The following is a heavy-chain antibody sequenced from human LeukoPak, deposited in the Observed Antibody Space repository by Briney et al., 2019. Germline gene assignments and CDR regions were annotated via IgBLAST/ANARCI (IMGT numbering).Heavy chain of an antibody. V-gene: IGHV3-7*01. CDR2: IDKDGSEK. J-gene: IGHJ4*02. D-gene: IGHD3-10*01. CDR1: GFTFSKYR. CDR3: ATYTQYFGALGTDY. Sequence: GGALRLSCTVSGFTFSKYRVRGGRQGPGKGVEGGANIDKDGSEKRYVESVKGRFTISRDNARNSVYLQMTSLGAEDTAVYYCATYTQYFGALGTDYWGQGTLVTVSS.